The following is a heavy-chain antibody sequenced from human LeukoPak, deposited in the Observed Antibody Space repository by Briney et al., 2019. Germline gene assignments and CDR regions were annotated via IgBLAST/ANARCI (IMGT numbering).Heavy chain of an antibody. V-gene: IGHV1-2*02. CDR1: GYTFTGYY. D-gene: IGHD6-19*01. J-gene: IGHJ4*02. CDR2: INPNSGGT. CDR3: ARDLGAVAAPDY. Sequence: GASVKVSCKASGYTFTGYYIHWVRQAPGQGLEWMGWINPNSGGTNYAQKFQGRVTMTRDTSISTAYMELSRLRSDDTAVYYCARDLGAVAAPDYWGQGTLVTVSS.